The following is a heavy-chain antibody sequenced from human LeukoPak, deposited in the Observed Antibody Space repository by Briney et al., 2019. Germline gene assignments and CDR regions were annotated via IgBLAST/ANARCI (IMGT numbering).Heavy chain of an antibody. CDR3: ALRGYSYGSDAFDI. CDR2: IIPIFGTA. J-gene: IGHJ3*02. V-gene: IGHV1-69*05. Sequence: SVKVSCKASGGTFISYAICWVGQAPGQGLEWMGRIIPIFGTANYAQKFQGRVTITTDESTSTAYMELSSLRSEDTALYYCALRGYSYGSDAFDIWGQGTMVTVSS. D-gene: IGHD5-18*01. CDR1: GGTFISYA.